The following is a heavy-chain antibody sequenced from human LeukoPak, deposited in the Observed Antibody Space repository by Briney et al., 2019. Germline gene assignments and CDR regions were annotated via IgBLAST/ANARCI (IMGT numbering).Heavy chain of an antibody. Sequence: GASVKVSCKASGYTFTDYYFHWVRQAPGQGLEWMGWISPNNGGTNYAQKFQGRVTMTRDTSISTAYMELRRLRSDDTAVYYCARDPGRYFDYWGRGTLVTVSS. V-gene: IGHV1-2*02. CDR3: ARDPGRYFDY. J-gene: IGHJ4*02. CDR1: GYTFTDYY. CDR2: ISPNNGGT.